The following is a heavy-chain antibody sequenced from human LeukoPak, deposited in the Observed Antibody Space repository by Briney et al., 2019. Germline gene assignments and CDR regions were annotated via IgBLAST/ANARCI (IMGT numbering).Heavy chain of an antibody. CDR1: GGSISSSSYY. J-gene: IGHJ4*02. Sequence: SETLSLTCTVSGGSISSSSYYWGWFRQPPGKGLEWIANINYGGSTYYNPSLKCRVTISADTSKSQFSLKLSSVTAADTAVYYCTRHVHNYGIDYWGQGTLVTVSS. V-gene: IGHV4-39*01. CDR3: TRHVHNYGIDY. D-gene: IGHD5-18*01. CDR2: INYGGST.